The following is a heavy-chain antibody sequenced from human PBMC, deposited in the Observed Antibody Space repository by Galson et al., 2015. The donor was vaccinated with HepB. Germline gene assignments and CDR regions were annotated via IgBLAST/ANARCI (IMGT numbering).Heavy chain of an antibody. Sequence: SVKVSCKASGYTFTGYYMHWVRQAPGQGLEWMGWINPNSGGTNYAQKFQGRVTMTRDTSISTAYMELSRLRSDDTAVYYCAGTTTNHVDAFDIWGQGTMVTVSS. V-gene: IGHV1-2*02. CDR3: AGTTTNHVDAFDI. CDR1: GYTFTGYY. J-gene: IGHJ3*02. CDR2: INPNSGGT. D-gene: IGHD1-14*01.